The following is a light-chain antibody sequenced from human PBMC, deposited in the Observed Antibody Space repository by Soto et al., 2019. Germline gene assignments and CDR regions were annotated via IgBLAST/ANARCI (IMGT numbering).Light chain of an antibody. J-gene: IGKJ5*01. CDR1: QTISSW. Sequence: EIQMTQAASTLSVSVGDRVSISGRASQTISSWLAWYQQKPGKAPKLLIYDASSLQSGVPSRFSGSGSGTEFTLTISSLQPEDFATYYCLQHNSYPLTFGQGTRLEIK. CDR3: LQHNSYPLT. V-gene: IGKV1-5*01. CDR2: DAS.